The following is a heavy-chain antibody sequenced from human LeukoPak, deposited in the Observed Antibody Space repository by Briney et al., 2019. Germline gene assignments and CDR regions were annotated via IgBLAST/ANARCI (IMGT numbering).Heavy chain of an antibody. CDR2: LYYSGST. V-gene: IGHV4-39*01. CDR3: ARYYSGSYGFDY. D-gene: IGHD1-26*01. CDR1: GGSISSSNYY. J-gene: IGHJ4*02. Sequence: PSETLSLTCTVSGGSISSSNYYWGWIRQPPGEGLEWIGYLYYSGSTYYNPSLKSRVTMSVDTSKNQFSLKLSSVTAADTVVYYCARYYSGSYGFDYWGQGTLVTVSS.